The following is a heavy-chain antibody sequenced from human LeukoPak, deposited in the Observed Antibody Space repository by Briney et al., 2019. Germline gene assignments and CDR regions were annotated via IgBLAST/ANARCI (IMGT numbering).Heavy chain of an antibody. D-gene: IGHD4-11*01. Sequence: KPGESLRISCKGSGYSFTTNWITWVRQMPGKGLEWMGTIDPSDSYTIYSPSFQGHVTISADKSLSTAYLQWSSLKASDTAMYFCARQIYGNYAKDYWGQGTLVTVSS. CDR2: IDPSDSYT. J-gene: IGHJ4*02. V-gene: IGHV5-10-1*01. CDR3: ARQIYGNYAKDY. CDR1: GYSFTTNW.